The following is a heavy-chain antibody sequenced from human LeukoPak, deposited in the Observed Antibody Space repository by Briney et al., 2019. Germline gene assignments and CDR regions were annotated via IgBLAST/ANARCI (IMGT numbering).Heavy chain of an antibody. Sequence: GWSLRLSCAASGFTFSSYAMSWVRPAPGQGLEWVSAISGSGGSTYYADSVKGRFTISRDNSKNTLYLQMNSLRAEDTAVYYCAKDIEQYCSSTSCYPLGYWGQGTLVTVSS. CDR1: GFTFSSYA. V-gene: IGHV3-23*01. CDR3: AKDIEQYCSSTSCYPLGY. D-gene: IGHD2-2*01. J-gene: IGHJ4*02. CDR2: ISGSGGST.